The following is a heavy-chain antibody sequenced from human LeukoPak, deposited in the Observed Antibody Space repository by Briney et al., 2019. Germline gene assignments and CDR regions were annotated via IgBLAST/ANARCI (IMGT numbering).Heavy chain of an antibody. CDR2: IKSKTDGGTT. Sequence: GGSLGLSFAAFGFTFSNAWLSWVRQAPGKGLEWVGRIKSKTDGGTTDYAAPVKGRFTISRDHSKNTLYLQMNSLKTEDTAVYYCTTDRYGNAFDIWGQGTMVTVSS. CDR1: GFTFSNAW. D-gene: IGHD3-16*02. CDR3: TTDRYGNAFDI. J-gene: IGHJ3*02. V-gene: IGHV3-15*01.